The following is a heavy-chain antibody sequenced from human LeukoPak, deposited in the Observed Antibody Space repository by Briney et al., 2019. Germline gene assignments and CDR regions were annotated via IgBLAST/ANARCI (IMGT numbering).Heavy chain of an antibody. Sequence: GGSLRLSCAASGFTFNSYAMSWVRQAPGEGLEWVSGIIVSGGNTHYADSVKGRFTLSRDNSKNTLYLQMNSLRAEDTAVYHCAKGWGYCSGGTCYSYYYYGMDVWGQGTRVSVSS. CDR3: AKGWGYCSGGTCYSYYYYGMDV. V-gene: IGHV3-23*01. CDR1: GFTFNSYA. D-gene: IGHD2-15*01. CDR2: IIVSGGNT. J-gene: IGHJ6*02.